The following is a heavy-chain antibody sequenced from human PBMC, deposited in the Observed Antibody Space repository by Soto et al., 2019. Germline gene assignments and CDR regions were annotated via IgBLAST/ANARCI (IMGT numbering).Heavy chain of an antibody. D-gene: IGHD6-19*01. CDR2: ISYDGSTK. V-gene: IGHV3-30-3*01. CDR3: ARAYSSGWLGSGMDV. CDR1: GFTFSSYA. J-gene: IGHJ6*02. Sequence: QVQLVESGGGVVQPGRSLRLSCAASGFTFSSYAMHWVRQAPGKGLEWVAVISYDGSTKYYADSVKGRFTISRDNSKNTLYLQMNSLRAEDTAVYYCARAYSSGWLGSGMDVWGQGTTVTVSS.